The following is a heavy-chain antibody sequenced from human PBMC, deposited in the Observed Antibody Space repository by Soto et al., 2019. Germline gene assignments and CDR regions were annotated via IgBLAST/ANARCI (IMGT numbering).Heavy chain of an antibody. Sequence: QLQLQESGPGLVKPSETLSLTCSVSDGSMNSDTYYWGWIRQPPGKGLEWIGVINYSGTTFHNVSLKSRVTMSVDSSRNQFSLKLTSMTAADTAVYYCARLGGYFSVGYYYLWDSWGQGTLVTVSS. CDR2: INYSGTT. D-gene: IGHD3-22*01. J-gene: IGHJ4*02. CDR3: ARLGGYFSVGYYYLWDS. CDR1: DGSMNSDTYY. V-gene: IGHV4-39*01.